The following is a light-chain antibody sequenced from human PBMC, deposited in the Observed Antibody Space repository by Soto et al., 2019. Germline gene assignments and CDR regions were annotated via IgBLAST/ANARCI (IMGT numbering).Light chain of an antibody. V-gene: IGLV2-14*01. Sequence: QSALTQPASGSGSPGQSITISCTGTSSDVGAYNYVSWYQQHPGKAPKLMIFEVSDRPSGVSNRFSGAKSGNTASLTISGLQAEDEADYYCSSYTSSNTLVFGGGTTLTVL. CDR2: EVS. CDR3: SSYTSSNTLV. J-gene: IGLJ2*01. CDR1: SSDVGAYNY.